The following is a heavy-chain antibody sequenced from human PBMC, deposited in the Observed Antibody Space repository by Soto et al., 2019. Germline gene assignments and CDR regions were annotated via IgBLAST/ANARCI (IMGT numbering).Heavy chain of an antibody. CDR2: IYHTGTT. J-gene: IGHJ4*02. Sequence: SETLSLTCGVSGGSISPINWWSWVRQTPGKGLEWIGEIYHTGTTDYNPSLKSRVTISIDKSKNQFFLNLTSVTAADTALYYCARSPNFDYWSQGSLVTVSS. V-gene: IGHV4-4*02. CDR3: ARSPNFDY. CDR1: GGSISPINW.